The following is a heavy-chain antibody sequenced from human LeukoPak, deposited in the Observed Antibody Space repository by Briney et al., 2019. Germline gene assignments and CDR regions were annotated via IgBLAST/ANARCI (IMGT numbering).Heavy chain of an antibody. CDR1: GGSISSYY. V-gene: IGHV4-59*08. Sequence: SETLSLTCTVSGGSISSYYWSWIRQPPGKGLEWIGYIYYSGSTNYNPSLKSRVTISVDTSKNQFSLKLSSVTAADTAVYYCARHLSQRFLEWLPHRAFDIWGQGTMVTVSS. D-gene: IGHD3-3*01. J-gene: IGHJ3*02. CDR2: IYYSGST. CDR3: ARHLSQRFLEWLPHRAFDI.